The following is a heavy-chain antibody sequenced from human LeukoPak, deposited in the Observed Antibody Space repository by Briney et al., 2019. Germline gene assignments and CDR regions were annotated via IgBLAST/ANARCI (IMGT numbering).Heavy chain of an antibody. CDR3: ALTTIRTSFDV. V-gene: IGHV5-51*01. Sequence: GESLKISCKGSGYTFTTHWIAWVRQMAGKGLEWMGFIHPGNSDTRYSPSFQGQVTISADKSISTAYLQWSSLKASDTAMYYCALTTIRTSFDVWGQGTMVTASA. J-gene: IGHJ3*01. D-gene: IGHD5-24*01. CDR1: GYTFTTHW. CDR2: IHPGNSDT.